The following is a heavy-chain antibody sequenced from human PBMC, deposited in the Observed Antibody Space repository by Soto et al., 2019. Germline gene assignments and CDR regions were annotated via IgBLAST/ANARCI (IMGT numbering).Heavy chain of an antibody. CDR3: ARELQRVVPAAMPFAWFDP. V-gene: IGHV4-31*03. J-gene: IGHJ5*02. D-gene: IGHD2-2*01. CDR2: IYYSGST. Sequence: SETLSLTCTVSGGSISSGGYYWSWIRQHPGKGLEWIGYIYYSGSTYYNPSLKSRVTISVDTSKNQFSLKLSSVTAADTAVYYCARELQRVVPAAMPFAWFDPWGQGTLVTVYS. CDR1: GGSISSGGYY.